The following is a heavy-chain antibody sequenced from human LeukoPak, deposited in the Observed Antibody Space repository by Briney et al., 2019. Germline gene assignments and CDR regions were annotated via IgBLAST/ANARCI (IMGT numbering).Heavy chain of an antibody. V-gene: IGHV4-59*01. CDR2: IYYSGST. CDR3: ARDYSSGWYD. D-gene: IGHD6-19*01. J-gene: IGHJ4*02. CDR1: VGSISSYY. Sequence: PSETLSLTCTVSVGSISSYYWSWIRQPPGKGLEWIGYIYYSGSTNYNPSLKSRVTISVDTSKNQFSLKLSSVPAADTAVYYCARDYSSGWYDWGQGTLVTVSS.